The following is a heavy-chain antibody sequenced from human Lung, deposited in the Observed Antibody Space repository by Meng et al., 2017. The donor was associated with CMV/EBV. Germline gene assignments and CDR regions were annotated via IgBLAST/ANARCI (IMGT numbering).Heavy chain of an antibody. D-gene: IGHD2-2*02. CDR2: INPSGGST. CDR1: GYTFTSYY. Sequence: ASXXVSXKASGYTFTSYYMHWVRQAPGQGLEWMGIINPSGGSTSYAQKFQGRVTMTRDTSTSTVYMELSSLRSEDTAVYYCARLYCSSTSCYTAGYLQHLGQGTLVTVSS. V-gene: IGHV1-46*01. J-gene: IGHJ1*01. CDR3: ARLYCSSTSCYTAGYLQH.